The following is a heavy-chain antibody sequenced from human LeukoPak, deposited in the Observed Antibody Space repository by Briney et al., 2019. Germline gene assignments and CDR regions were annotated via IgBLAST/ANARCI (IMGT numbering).Heavy chain of an antibody. Sequence: ASVKVSCKASGYTFTSNYMHWVRKAPGQGLEWMGIINPNGGTTYYAQKFRGRVTMTRDMSTSTFYMELSSLGSEDTAIYYCARGRGREQWLPTGQFYDYWGQGDLVTVSS. V-gene: IGHV1-46*01. CDR3: ARGRGREQWLPTGQFYDY. D-gene: IGHD6-19*01. CDR1: GYTFTSNY. CDR2: INPNGGTT. J-gene: IGHJ4*02.